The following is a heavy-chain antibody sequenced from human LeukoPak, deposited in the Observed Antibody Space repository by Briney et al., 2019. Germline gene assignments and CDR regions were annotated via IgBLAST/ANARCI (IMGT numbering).Heavy chain of an antibody. V-gene: IGHV3-49*04. CDR2: IRRKTHGGTT. CDR3: TRAPSLSWFDP. CDR1: GFTLGDYA. Sequence: GGSLRLSCIASGFTLGDYALSWARQAPGKGLEWVGFIRRKTHGGTTEYAASVKGRFIISRDDSRSIAYLQMNSLKTEDTPVYYCTRAPSLSWFDPWGQGTLVTVSS. J-gene: IGHJ5*02. D-gene: IGHD3-10*01.